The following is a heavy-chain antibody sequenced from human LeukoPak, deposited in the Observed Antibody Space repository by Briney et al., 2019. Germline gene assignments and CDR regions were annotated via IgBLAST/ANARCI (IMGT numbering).Heavy chain of an antibody. D-gene: IGHD3-10*01. CDR3: ARVYYGSGSYDYFDY. Sequence: SQTLSLTCTVSGGSISSGSYYWSWIRQPAGKGLEWIGRIYTSGSTNYNPSLKSRVTISVDTSKNQFSLKLSSVTAADTAMYHCARVYYGSGSYDYFDYWGQGTLVTVSS. J-gene: IGHJ4*02. CDR2: IYTSGST. CDR1: GGSISSGSYY. V-gene: IGHV4-61*02.